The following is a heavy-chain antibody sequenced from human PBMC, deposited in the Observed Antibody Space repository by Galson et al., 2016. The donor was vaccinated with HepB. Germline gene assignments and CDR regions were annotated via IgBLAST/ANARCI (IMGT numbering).Heavy chain of an antibody. D-gene: IGHD1-7*01. J-gene: IGHJ4*02. V-gene: IGHV3-7*01. CDR1: GFTFSSYA. Sequence: SLRLSCAASGFTFSSYAMTWVRQAPGKGLEWVASINQDASGKYYVDSVKGRFSISRDNAKNTLYLQMNSLRAEDTAVYYCARVLGNYQSFDYWGQGTLVTVSS. CDR2: INQDASGK. CDR3: ARVLGNYQSFDY.